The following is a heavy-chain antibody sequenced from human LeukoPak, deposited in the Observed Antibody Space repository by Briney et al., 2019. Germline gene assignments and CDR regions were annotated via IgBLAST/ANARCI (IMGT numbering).Heavy chain of an antibody. CDR2: IYDSGST. CDR1: GVSISSSNSY. J-gene: IGHJ4*02. CDR3: ARVPSGTPTIDY. Sequence: PSETLSLTCTVSGVSISSSNSYWGWIRQPPGKGLGWIGSIYDSGSTYYNPSLKSRVTISVDTSKNQFSLKLSSVTAADTAVYYCARVPSGTPTIDYWGQGTLVTVSS. D-gene: IGHD1-26*01. V-gene: IGHV4-39*07.